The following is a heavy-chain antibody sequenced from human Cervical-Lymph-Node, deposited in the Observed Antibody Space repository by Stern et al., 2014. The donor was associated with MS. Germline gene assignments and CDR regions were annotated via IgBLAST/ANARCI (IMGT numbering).Heavy chain of an antibody. CDR2: IWYDGNKK. Sequence: QMQLVQSGGGVVQPGRSLRLSCAASGFTFSNYGMHWVRQAPGKGLEWLEVIWYDGNKKYYADSVKGRFTISRDNSKNTLFLQMSSLTAEDTALYYCARGNWNYEGMGYWGQGTLVTVSS. J-gene: IGHJ4*02. CDR3: ARGNWNYEGMGY. D-gene: IGHD1-7*01. CDR1: GFTFSNYG. V-gene: IGHV3-33*01.